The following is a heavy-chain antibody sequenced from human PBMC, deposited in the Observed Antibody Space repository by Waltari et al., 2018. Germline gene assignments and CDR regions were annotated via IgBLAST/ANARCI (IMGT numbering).Heavy chain of an antibody. D-gene: IGHD1-26*01. J-gene: IGHJ3*02. CDR2: IIRIVGTA. Sequence: QVQLVQSGAEVKKPGSSVKVSCKASGGTFSSYAISWVRQAPGQGLEWMGGIIRIVGTANYAQKFQGRVTITADESTSTAYMELSSLRSEDTAVYYCAREQTASGSYYGAFDIWGQGTMVTVSS. CDR1: GGTFSSYA. CDR3: AREQTASGSYYGAFDI. V-gene: IGHV1-69*12.